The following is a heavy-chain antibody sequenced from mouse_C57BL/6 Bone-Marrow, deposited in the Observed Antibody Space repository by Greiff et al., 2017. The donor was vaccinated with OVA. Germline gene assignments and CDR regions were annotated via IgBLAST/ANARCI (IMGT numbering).Heavy chain of an antibody. V-gene: IGHV5-17*01. D-gene: IGHD1-2*01. CDR1: GFTFSDYG. CDR3: ANGSPVYFDY. CDR2: ISSGSSTI. J-gene: IGHJ2*01. Sequence: EVHLVESGGGLVKPGGSLKLSCAASGFTFSDYGMHWVRQAPEKGLEWVAYISSGSSTIYYADTVKGRFTISRDNAKNTLFLQMTSLRSEDTAMYYCANGSPVYFDYWGQGTTLTVSS.